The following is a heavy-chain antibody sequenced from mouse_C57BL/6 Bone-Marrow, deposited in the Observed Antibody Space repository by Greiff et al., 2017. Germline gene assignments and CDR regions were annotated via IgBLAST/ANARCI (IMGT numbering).Heavy chain of an antibody. D-gene: IGHD2-4*01. Sequence: VQLQQSGAELVRPGASVTLSCKASGYTFTDYEMHWVKQTPVHGLEWIGTIDPETGGTAYNQKFKGKAILTADKSSSTAYMELRSLTSEDSAVYYCTPYDFYYLDYWGQGTTLTVSS. J-gene: IGHJ2*01. CDR3: TPYDFYYLDY. CDR1: GYTFTDYE. V-gene: IGHV1-15*01. CDR2: IDPETGGT.